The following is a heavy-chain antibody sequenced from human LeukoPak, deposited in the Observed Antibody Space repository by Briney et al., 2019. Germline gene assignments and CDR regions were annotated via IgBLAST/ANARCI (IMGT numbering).Heavy chain of an antibody. CDR3: AREGTYYGREGADY. CDR2: IYTSGTT. Sequence: SETLSLTCTVSGDSISSYYWSWIRQPAGKGLEWIERIYTSGTTNYNPSLESRVTMSVDTSKNQFSLILSSVTAADTAIYYCAREGTYYGREGADYWGQGTLVTVSS. J-gene: IGHJ4*02. V-gene: IGHV4-4*07. CDR1: GDSISSYY. D-gene: IGHD1-26*01.